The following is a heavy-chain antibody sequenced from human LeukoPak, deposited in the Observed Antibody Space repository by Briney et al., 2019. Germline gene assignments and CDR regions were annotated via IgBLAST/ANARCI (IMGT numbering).Heavy chain of an antibody. J-gene: IGHJ4*02. CDR2: IFYSGST. CDR1: GGSISSGGYY. CDR3: ARGLFLNYYDSSGYSDY. D-gene: IGHD3-22*01. V-gene: IGHV4-31*03. Sequence: PSETLSLTCTVSGGSISSGGYYWSWIRQHPGKGLEWIGYIFYSGSTYYNPSLKSRVTISLDTSKNQFSLRLSSVTAADTAVYYCARGLFLNYYDSSGYSDYWGQGTLVTVSS.